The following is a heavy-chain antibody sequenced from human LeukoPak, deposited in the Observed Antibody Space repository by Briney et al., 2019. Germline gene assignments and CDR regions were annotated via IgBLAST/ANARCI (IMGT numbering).Heavy chain of an antibody. CDR1: GYTFTSYY. D-gene: IGHD3-10*01. CDR3: ARIGDYGSGSEGFDP. V-gene: IGHV1-46*04. J-gene: IGHJ5*02. Sequence: ASVKVSCKASGYTFTSYYIYWGRQAPGQGPEWMGIICPSVGTTTYAQKLEGRVTMTRDTSTTTVYMELRSLRSEDTAVYYCARIGDYGSGSEGFDPWGQGTLVTVSS. CDR2: ICPSVGTT.